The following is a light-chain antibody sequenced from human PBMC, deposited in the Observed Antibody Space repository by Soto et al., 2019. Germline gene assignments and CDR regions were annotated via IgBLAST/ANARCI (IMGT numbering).Light chain of an antibody. Sequence: DIQMTQSPSTLSASVGDKVTITCRASQSTSTWLAWYQQKPGKAPNLLIYGASTLRSGVPSRFSGSGSGTEFTFIISSLQPDDFAPYYCQQYKTYALTFGGGTRVEI. CDR1: QSTSTW. V-gene: IGKV1-5*01. CDR2: GAS. CDR3: QQYKTYALT. J-gene: IGKJ4*01.